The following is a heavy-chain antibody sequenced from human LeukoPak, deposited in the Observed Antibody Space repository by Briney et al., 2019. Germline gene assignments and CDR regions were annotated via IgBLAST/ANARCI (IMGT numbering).Heavy chain of an antibody. CDR2: IYWDDDK. J-gene: IGHJ3*02. CDR3: AHRSVPPQQLVLYAFDI. CDR1: GFSLSTSGVG. D-gene: IGHD6-13*01. Sequence: SGPTLVKPTQTLTLTCTFSGFSLSTSGVGVGWIRQPPGKALEWLALIYWDDDKRYSPSLKSRLTITKDTSKNQVVLTMTNMDPVDTATYYCAHRSVPPQQLVLYAFDIWGQGTMVTVSS. V-gene: IGHV2-5*02.